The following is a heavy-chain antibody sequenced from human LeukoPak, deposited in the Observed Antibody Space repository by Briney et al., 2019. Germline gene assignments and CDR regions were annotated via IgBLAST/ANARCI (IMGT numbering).Heavy chain of an antibody. CDR3: ARAEVTGTGMDV. CDR2: IYYSGSI. J-gene: IGHJ6*02. Sequence: SETLSLTCTVSGGSISSYYWSWIRQPPGKGLEWIGYIYYSGSINYNPSLKSRVTISVDTSKNQFSLKLSSVTAADTAVYYCARAEVTGTGMDVWGQGTTVTVSS. D-gene: IGHD1-20*01. V-gene: IGHV4-59*01. CDR1: GGSISSYY.